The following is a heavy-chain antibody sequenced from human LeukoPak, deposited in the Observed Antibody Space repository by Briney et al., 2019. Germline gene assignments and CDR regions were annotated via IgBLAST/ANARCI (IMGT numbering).Heavy chain of an antibody. CDR2: IYYSGST. D-gene: IGHD6-6*01. V-gene: IGHV4-59*01. J-gene: IGHJ5*02. CDR3: ARVVSSAYNWFDP. Sequence: PSETLSLTCTVSGGSITTYSWSWIRQPPGKGLEWIGYIYYSGSTNYNPSLKSRVTISVDTSKNQFSLKLTSVTAADTAVYYCARVVSSAYNWFDPWGQGTLVTVSS. CDR1: GGSITTYS.